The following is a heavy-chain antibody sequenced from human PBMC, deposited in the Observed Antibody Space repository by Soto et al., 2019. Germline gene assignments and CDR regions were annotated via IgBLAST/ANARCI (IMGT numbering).Heavy chain of an antibody. CDR2: IIPILGIA. J-gene: IGHJ6*03. D-gene: IGHD3-3*01. Sequence: AASVKVSCKASGGTFSSYTISWVRQAPGQGLEWMGRIIPILGIANYAQKFQGRVTITADKSTSTAYMELSSLRSEDTAVYYCAREGDINYDLWSGPTNYYYYYMDVWGKGTTVTVSS. CDR3: AREGDINYDLWSGPTNYYYYYMDV. V-gene: IGHV1-69*04. CDR1: GGTFSSYT.